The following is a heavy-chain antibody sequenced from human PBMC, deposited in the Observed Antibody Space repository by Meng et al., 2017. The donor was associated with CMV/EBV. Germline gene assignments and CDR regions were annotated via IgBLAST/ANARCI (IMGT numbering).Heavy chain of an antibody. CDR2: ISSSSSYI. Sequence: GALKISCAASGFTFSSYSMNWVRQAPGKGLEWVSSISSSSSYIYYADSVKGRFTISRDNAKNSLYLQMNSLRAEDTAVYYCARDRIAALDYWGQGTLVTVSS. D-gene: IGHD6-6*01. CDR3: ARDRIAALDY. CDR1: GFTFSSYS. V-gene: IGHV3-21*01. J-gene: IGHJ4*02.